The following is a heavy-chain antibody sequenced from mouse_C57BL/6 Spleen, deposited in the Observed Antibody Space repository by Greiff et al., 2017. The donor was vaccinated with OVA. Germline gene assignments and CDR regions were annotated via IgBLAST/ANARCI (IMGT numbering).Heavy chain of an antibody. V-gene: IGHV2-5*01. CDR2: IWRGGST. CDR1: GFSLTSYG. Sequence: VKLMESGPGLVPPSQSLSITCTVSGFSLTSYGVHWVRQSPGKGLEWLGVIWRGGSTDYNAAFMSRLSITKDNSKSQVFFKMNSLQADDTAIYYCAKKEDGYGYWYFDVWGTGTTVTVSS. J-gene: IGHJ1*03. D-gene: IGHD2-2*01. CDR3: AKKEDGYGYWYFDV.